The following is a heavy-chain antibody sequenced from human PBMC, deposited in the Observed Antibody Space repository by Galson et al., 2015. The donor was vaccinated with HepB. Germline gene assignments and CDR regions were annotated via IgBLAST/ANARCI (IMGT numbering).Heavy chain of an antibody. Sequence: SLRLSCAASGFSVSDNFMNWVRQAPGKGLEWVSIIYRDSSDGSTFYADSVKGRFTISRDSSKNTLYLQMDSLRAEDTAMYYCAGGNGPQLAYTFYYWGQGTLVTVSS. J-gene: IGHJ4*02. CDR3: AGGNGPQLAYTFYY. CDR1: GFSVSDNF. V-gene: IGHV3-53*01. CDR2: IYRDSSDGST. D-gene: IGHD6-13*01.